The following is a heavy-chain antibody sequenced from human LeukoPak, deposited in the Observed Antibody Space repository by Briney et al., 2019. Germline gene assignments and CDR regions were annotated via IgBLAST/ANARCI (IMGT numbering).Heavy chain of an antibody. J-gene: IGHJ4*02. D-gene: IGHD4-11*01. V-gene: IGHV3-30-3*01. CDR1: GFTFSSYA. CDR2: ISYDGSNK. CDR3: ARSTVITYGPFDN. Sequence: GGSLRLSCAASGFTFSSYAMHWVRQAPGKGLEWVAVISYDGSNKYYADSVKGRFTISRDNSKNTLYLQMNSLRAEDTAVYYCARSTVITYGPFDNWGQGTLVTVSS.